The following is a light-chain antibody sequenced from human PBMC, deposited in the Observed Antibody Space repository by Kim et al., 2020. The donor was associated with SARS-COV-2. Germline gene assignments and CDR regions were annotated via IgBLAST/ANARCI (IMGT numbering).Light chain of an antibody. Sequence: ALGQTVRITCQGDSLRSNFASWYQQKPGQAPVLVIYRENNRPSGIPDRFSGSSSRNTASLTITGAQAEDEADYYCKSRDSGVEQWVFGGGTQLTVL. V-gene: IGLV3-19*01. CDR3: KSRDSGVEQWV. CDR1: SLRSNF. J-gene: IGLJ3*02. CDR2: REN.